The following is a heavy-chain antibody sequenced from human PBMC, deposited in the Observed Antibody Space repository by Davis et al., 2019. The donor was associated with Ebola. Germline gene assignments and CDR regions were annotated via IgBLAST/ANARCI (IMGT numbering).Heavy chain of an antibody. D-gene: IGHD3-22*01. J-gene: IGHJ6*04. Sequence: ASVKVSCKASGYTFTSYYMHWVRQAPGQGLEWMGIINPSGGSTSYAQKFQGRVTITRDTSASTAYMELSSLRSEDTAVYYCARDQYYYDSSGYHIGMDVWGKGTTVTVSS. V-gene: IGHV1-46*01. CDR3: ARDQYYYDSSGYHIGMDV. CDR1: GYTFTSYY. CDR2: INPSGGST.